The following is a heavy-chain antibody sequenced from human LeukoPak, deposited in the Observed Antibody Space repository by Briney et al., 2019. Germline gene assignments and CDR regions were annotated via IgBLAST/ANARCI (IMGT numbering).Heavy chain of an antibody. V-gene: IGHV4-59*08. CDR2: IHYTGST. J-gene: IGHJ4*02. D-gene: IGHD4-17*01. Sequence: SETLSLTCTVSGGSISTYYWSWIRQTPGKGLEWIRHIHYTGSTNYNPSLKSRVTTSVDTSKNQFSLNLSSVTAADTAVYYCARSPPLYGDYAQYYFDYWGQGTLVTVSS. CDR3: ARSPPLYGDYAQYYFDY. CDR1: GGSISTYY.